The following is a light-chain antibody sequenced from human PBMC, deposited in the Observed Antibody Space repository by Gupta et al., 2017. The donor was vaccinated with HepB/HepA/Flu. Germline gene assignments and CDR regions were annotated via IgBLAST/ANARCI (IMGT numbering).Light chain of an antibody. V-gene: IGLV2-14*03. CDR3: SSYTSSSTYV. J-gene: IGLJ1*01. CDR2: DVI. CDR1: SSDVGGYNY. Sequence: QSALTQPASVSGSPGQSITISCTGTSSDVGGYNYVSWYQQHPGRAPKLMIYDVINRPSGVSNRFSASKSGNTASLTISGLQAEDEADYYCSSYTSSSTYVFGTGTKVTVL.